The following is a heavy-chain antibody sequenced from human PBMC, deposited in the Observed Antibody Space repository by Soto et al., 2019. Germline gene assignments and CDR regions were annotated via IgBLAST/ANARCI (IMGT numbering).Heavy chain of an antibody. Sequence: GGSLRLSCAASGFTFSSYEMNWVRQAPGKGLEWVSYISSSGSSIYYADSVKGRFTISRDNAKNSLYLQMNSLRAEDTAVYYCARDSSGSYYPFDYWGQGTLVTVS. CDR3: ARDSSGSYYPFDY. CDR1: GFTFSSYE. D-gene: IGHD1-26*01. J-gene: IGHJ4*02. CDR2: ISSSGSSI. V-gene: IGHV3-48*03.